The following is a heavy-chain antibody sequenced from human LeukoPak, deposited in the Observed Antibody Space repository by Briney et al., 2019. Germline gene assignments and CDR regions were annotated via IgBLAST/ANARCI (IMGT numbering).Heavy chain of an antibody. CDR1: GGSISSYY. CDR2: IYYSGST. J-gene: IGHJ3*02. Sequence: PSETLSLTCTVSGGSISSYYWSWIRQPPGKGLEWIGYIYYSGSTNYNPSLKSRVTISVDTSKNQFSLKLSSVTAADTAVYYCARHVDYGGNSDAFDIWGQGTMVTVSS. D-gene: IGHD4-23*01. V-gene: IGHV4-59*08. CDR3: ARHVDYGGNSDAFDI.